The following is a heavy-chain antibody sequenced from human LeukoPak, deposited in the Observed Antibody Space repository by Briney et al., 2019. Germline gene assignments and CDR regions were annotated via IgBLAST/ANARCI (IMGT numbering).Heavy chain of an antibody. V-gene: IGHV3-7*05. CDR2: IKQDGSEK. CDR1: GFTFSSYW. Sequence: GGSLRLSCAASGFTFSSYWMSWVRQAPGKGLEWVANIKQDGSEKYYVDSVKGRFTISRDNAKNSLYLQMNSLRAEDTAVYYCARDQRYCSSSSCPWEPFDYWGQGALVTVSS. J-gene: IGHJ4*02. CDR3: ARDQRYCSSSSCPWEPFDY. D-gene: IGHD2-2*01.